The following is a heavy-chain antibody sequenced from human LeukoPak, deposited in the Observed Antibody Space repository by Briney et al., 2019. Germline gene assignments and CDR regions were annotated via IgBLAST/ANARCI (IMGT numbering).Heavy chain of an antibody. D-gene: IGHD6-13*01. V-gene: IGHV3-33*01. CDR2: IWYDGSNK. Sequence: PGGSLRLSCAASGFTFSSYGMHWVRQAPGKGLEWVAVIWYDGSNKYYADSVKGGFTISRDNSKSTLYLQMNSLRAEDTAVYYCARDSPGSSASSSWSPYFAYWGQGTLVTVPS. CDR1: GFTFSSYG. J-gene: IGHJ4*02. CDR3: ARDSPGSSASSSWSPYFAY.